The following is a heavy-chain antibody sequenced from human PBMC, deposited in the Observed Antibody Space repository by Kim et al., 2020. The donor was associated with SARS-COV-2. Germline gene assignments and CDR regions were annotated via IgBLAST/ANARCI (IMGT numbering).Heavy chain of an antibody. CDR1: GFTFSDST. CDR2: IRTKANKYAT. CDR3: TRNSPLLFGFDP. Sequence: GGSLRLSCAASGFTFSDSTLYWVRQASGKGLEWLGRIRTKANKYATAYAESVKGTFTISRDDSKSTAYLQMNSLKTEDTAVYYCTRNSPLLFGFDPWGQGTLVTVSS. J-gene: IGHJ5*02. D-gene: IGHD1-26*01. V-gene: IGHV3-73*01.